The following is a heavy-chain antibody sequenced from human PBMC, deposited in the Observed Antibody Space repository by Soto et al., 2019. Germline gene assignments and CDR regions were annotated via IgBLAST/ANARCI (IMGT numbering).Heavy chain of an antibody. CDR2: NSPYTGNT. V-gene: IGHV1-18*01. Sequence: QVQLVQSGDEVKKPGASVKVACKASGYIFVNYGIAWVRQAPGQGLEWMGWNSPYTGNTHSATKIQGRLTMTTDTSTSTAYMDLGSLTSDDTAVYYCVMLDNYVTPTPQDVWGQGTTVTVSS. CDR3: VMLDNYVTPTPQDV. J-gene: IGHJ6*02. D-gene: IGHD3-16*01. CDR1: GYIFVNYG.